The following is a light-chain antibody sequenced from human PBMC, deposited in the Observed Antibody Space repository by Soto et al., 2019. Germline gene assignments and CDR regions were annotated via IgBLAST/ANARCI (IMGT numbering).Light chain of an antibody. CDR2: EVS. CDR3: SSYRSSITYL. Sequence: QSALTQPASVSGSPGQSITISCTGTSSDVGGYNYVSWYQQYPGKAPKLMIYEVSDRPSGVSNRFSGSKSGNMASLTISGLQAEDEADYYCSSYRSSITYLFGTGTKVTVL. CDR1: SSDVGGYNY. V-gene: IGLV2-14*01. J-gene: IGLJ1*01.